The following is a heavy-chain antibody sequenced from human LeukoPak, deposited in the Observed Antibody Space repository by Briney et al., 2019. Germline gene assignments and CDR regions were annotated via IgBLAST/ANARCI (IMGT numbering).Heavy chain of an antibody. Sequence: GGSLRLSCAASGFNVSSNYMNWVRQAPGQGLEWVSVIYSSDSTYYADSVKGRFTISRDNSKNTLFLQMNSLRAEDTAVYYCARHRSDSGDYDAFDIWGQGTMVTVSS. CDR2: IYSSDST. D-gene: IGHD4-17*01. CDR3: ARHRSDSGDYDAFDI. J-gene: IGHJ3*02. CDR1: GFNVSSNY. V-gene: IGHV3-53*01.